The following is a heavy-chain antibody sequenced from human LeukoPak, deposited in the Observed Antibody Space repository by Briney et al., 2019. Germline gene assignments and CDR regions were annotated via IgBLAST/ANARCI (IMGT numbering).Heavy chain of an antibody. D-gene: IGHD3-16*01. V-gene: IGHV3-7*01. Sequence: GGSLRLSCAASGFTFSDFWMTWVRQAPGRGLEWVANIKHDGTEKYYLDSVKGRFTVSRDNAKNSLFLQMNSLRAEDPAIYYCARDPLSYLGEIDTSSYYFDYWGQGTLATVSS. CDR2: IKHDGTEK. J-gene: IGHJ4*02. CDR1: GFTFSDFW. CDR3: ARDPLSYLGEIDTSSYYFDY.